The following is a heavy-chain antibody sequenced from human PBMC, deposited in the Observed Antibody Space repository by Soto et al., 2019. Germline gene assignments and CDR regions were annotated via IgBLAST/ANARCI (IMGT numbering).Heavy chain of an antibody. CDR1: GYKFTTYF. CDR3: VRGYCATSPCSGDFQF. CDR2: IHPSGDT. D-gene: IGHD2-15*01. J-gene: IGHJ1*01. Sequence: QVQLVQSGAELKKPGASVKVACKASGYKFTTYFIHWVRQAPGQGLEWMGMIHPSGDTGYAQKFRSRVTMTIHTSTTTAYMELRNLTSEDTAVYFSVRGYCATSPCSGDFQFWGQGTLVTVSS. V-gene: IGHV1-46*01.